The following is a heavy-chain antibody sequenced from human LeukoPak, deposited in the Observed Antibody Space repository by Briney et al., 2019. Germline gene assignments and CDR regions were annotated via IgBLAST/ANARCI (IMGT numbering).Heavy chain of an antibody. Sequence: GGSLRLSCAASGFTFSSYSMNWVRQAPGKGLEWVSSISGSSTYIYYADSVKGRFTISRDNAKNSLYLQMNSLRAEDTAVYYCARRDSNGPRRLIDYWGQGTLVTVSS. CDR1: GFTFSSYS. D-gene: IGHD5-18*01. J-gene: IGHJ4*02. CDR2: ISGSSTYI. CDR3: ARRDSNGPRRLIDY. V-gene: IGHV3-21*01.